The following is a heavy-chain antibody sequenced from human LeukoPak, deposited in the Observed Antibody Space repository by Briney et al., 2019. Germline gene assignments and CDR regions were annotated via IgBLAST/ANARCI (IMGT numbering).Heavy chain of an antibody. CDR3: ARVGTGTRSFDS. Sequence: ASVKVSCKTSGYTFTTHDINWVRQAPGQGLEWMRRISAYNGYTNYGRRFQGRVTMTTDTSTNTAYMELRSSRSDDTAVYYCARVGTGTRSFDSWGQGTLVTVSS. CDR1: GYTFTTHD. V-gene: IGHV1-18*01. D-gene: IGHD1/OR15-1a*01. CDR2: ISAYNGYT. J-gene: IGHJ4*02.